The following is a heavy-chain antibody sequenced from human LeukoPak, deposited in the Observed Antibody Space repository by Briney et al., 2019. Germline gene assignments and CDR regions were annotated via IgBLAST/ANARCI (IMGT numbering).Heavy chain of an antibody. V-gene: IGHV3-21*01. CDR1: GLPFSSYS. J-gene: IGHJ4*02. D-gene: IGHD3-10*01. CDR2: ISSSSSYI. CDR3: AGDPDHRLGANFDS. Sequence: AGSLRLSCAASGLPFSSYSMTWVRQAPGKGLEWVSSISSSSSYIYYAESVKGRFTISRDNAKSSLYLQMNSLRADDTAVYYCAGDPDHRLGANFDSWGRGTVVTVSS.